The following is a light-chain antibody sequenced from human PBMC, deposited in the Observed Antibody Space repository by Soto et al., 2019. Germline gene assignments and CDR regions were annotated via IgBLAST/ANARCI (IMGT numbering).Light chain of an antibody. CDR2: WIS. CDR1: QGVLDTSNNKNY. CDR3: LQSRVTPWT. Sequence: DIVMTQSQDSLAVSLGERATLNCRSSQGVLDTSNNKNYVAWFPQKLGQPPKLLIYWISIREFGVPDRFSGSGSGTEVTLTFSGLQAEDVAVYYCLQSRVTPWTFGQGTRVEI. J-gene: IGKJ1*01. V-gene: IGKV4-1*01.